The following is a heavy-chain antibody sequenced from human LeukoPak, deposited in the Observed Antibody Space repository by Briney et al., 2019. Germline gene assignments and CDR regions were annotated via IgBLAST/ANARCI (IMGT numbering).Heavy chain of an antibody. CDR3: ARGPTVITFNAFDV. CDR2: ISSNGIYT. J-gene: IGHJ3*01. V-gene: IGHV3-64*01. Sequence: PGGSLRLSCAASGFSFSDYGMYWVRQAPGKGLEHVSVISSNGIYTYYANSVKGRFTISRDNSKNTLYLQMGSLRPEDMGVYYCARGPTVITFNAFDVWGQGTMVTVSS. D-gene: IGHD4-17*01. CDR1: GFSFSDYG.